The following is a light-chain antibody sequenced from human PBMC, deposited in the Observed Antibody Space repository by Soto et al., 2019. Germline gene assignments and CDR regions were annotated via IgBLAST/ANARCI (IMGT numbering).Light chain of an antibody. CDR3: QQYNNWPLT. CDR1: QSVSGN. Sequence: EIVMTQSPATLSVSPGERATLSCRASQSVSGNLAWYQQKPGQAPRLLIYGASTRATGIPARFSGSGSGTEFTLTISSLQSEGFAVYYCQQYNNWPLTFGQGTKVEIK. J-gene: IGKJ1*01. V-gene: IGKV3-15*01. CDR2: GAS.